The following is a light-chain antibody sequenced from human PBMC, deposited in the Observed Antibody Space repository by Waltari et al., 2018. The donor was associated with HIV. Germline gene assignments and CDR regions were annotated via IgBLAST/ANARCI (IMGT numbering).Light chain of an antibody. Sequence: DFQMPQSPSSLSASIGDGVTIPCRASQTTSTYLNWYQPKPGRAPKLLIYAASSLQSGVPSRFSGSGSGTDFTLTISNVQPEDFATYYCQQSYSSPPMYTFGQGTKLEIK. CDR1: QTTSTY. CDR3: QQSYSSPPMYT. CDR2: AAS. J-gene: IGKJ2*01. V-gene: IGKV1-39*01.